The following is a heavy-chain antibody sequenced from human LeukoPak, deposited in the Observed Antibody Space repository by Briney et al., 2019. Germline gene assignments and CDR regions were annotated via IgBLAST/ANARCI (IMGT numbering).Heavy chain of an antibody. D-gene: IGHD3-22*01. Sequence: SETLSLTCTVSGGSISSYYWSWVRQPPGKGLEWIGYICSSGSTNYNPSLKSRVTISVDTSKNQFSLKLSSVTAADTAVYYCARARQIDSLGYYVDYWGQGTLVTVSS. CDR1: GGSISSYY. J-gene: IGHJ4*02. V-gene: IGHV4-59*01. CDR3: ARARQIDSLGYYVDY. CDR2: ICSSGST.